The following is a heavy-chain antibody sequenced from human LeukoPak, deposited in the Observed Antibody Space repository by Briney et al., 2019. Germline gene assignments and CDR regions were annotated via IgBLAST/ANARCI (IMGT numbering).Heavy chain of an antibody. V-gene: IGHV3-23*01. CDR2: IGDSGEIE. Sequence: SGGSLRLSCEASGLILRDHAMSWVRQAPGKGLEWVSGIGDSGEIERYADSVKGRFTISRDNFRNTVYLEMRSLRPEDTAVYYCAKGYSSGWTPFDYWGQGTQVTVSS. D-gene: IGHD6-19*01. J-gene: IGHJ4*02. CDR1: GLILRDHA. CDR3: AKGYSSGWTPFDY.